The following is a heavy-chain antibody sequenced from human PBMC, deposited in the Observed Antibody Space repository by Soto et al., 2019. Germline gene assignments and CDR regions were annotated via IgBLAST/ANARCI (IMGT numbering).Heavy chain of an antibody. CDR3: ARGSSIAAAGYFDY. CDR1: GGSISSNNW. V-gene: IGHV4-4*02. J-gene: IGHJ4*02. D-gene: IGHD6-13*01. Sequence: PSETLSLTCAVSGGSISSNNWWSWVRQPPGKGLEWIGEIYHSGSTNYNPSLKSRVTISVDKSKNQFSLKLSSVTAADTAVYYCARGSSIAAAGYFDYWGQGTLVTVSS. CDR2: IYHSGST.